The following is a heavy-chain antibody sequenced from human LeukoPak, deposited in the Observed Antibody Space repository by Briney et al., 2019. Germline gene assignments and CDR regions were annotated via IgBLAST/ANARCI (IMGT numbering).Heavy chain of an antibody. V-gene: IGHV4-59*01. Sequence: PSETLSLTCTVSGGSISSYYWSCIRQPPGKGLEWIGYIYYSGSTNYNPSLKSRVTISVDTSKNQFSLKLSSVTAADTAVYYCAGDYGDYQYYYYMDAWGKGTTVTISS. J-gene: IGHJ6*03. D-gene: IGHD4-17*01. CDR3: AGDYGDYQYYYYMDA. CDR2: IYYSGST. CDR1: GGSISSYY.